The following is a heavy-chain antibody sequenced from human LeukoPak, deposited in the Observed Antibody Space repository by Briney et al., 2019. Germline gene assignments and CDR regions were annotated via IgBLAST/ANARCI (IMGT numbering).Heavy chain of an antibody. CDR3: ASSGKMATVKNWFDP. Sequence: ASVKVSCKASGGTFSSYAISWVRQAPGQGLEWMGGIIPIFGTANYAQKFQGRVTITADKSTSTAYMELSSLRSEDTAVYYCASSGKMATVKNWFDPWGQGNPGHRLL. CDR2: IIPIFGTA. J-gene: IGHJ5*02. CDR1: GGTFSSYA. D-gene: IGHD5-24*01. V-gene: IGHV1-69*06.